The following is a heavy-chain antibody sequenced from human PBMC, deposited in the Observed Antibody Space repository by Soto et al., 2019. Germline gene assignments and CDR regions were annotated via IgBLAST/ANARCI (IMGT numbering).Heavy chain of an antibody. CDR3: ARLERYSYVDY. CDR2: IYYSGST. Sequence: SETLSLTCTVSGGSISSSSYYWGWIRQPPGKGLEWIGSIYYSGSTYYNPSLQSRVTMSVDTSMNQFSLELISVTAADTAVYYCARLERYSYVDYWGQGTLVTVSS. V-gene: IGHV4-39*01. CDR1: GGSISSSSYY. D-gene: IGHD5-18*01. J-gene: IGHJ4*02.